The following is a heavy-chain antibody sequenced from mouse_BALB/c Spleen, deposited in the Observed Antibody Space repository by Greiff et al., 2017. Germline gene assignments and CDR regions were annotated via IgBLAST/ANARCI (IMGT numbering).Heavy chain of an antibody. CDR1: GYSITSYYA. Sequence: EVQLVESGPGLVKPSQSLSLTCTVTGYSITSYYAWYLIRQSPGNKLEWMGYISYSGSTSYNPSLKSRVSITRDTSKNQFFLQLNSVTTEDTATYYCARRDYGSGSGEYFDVWGAGTTVTVSS. CDR2: ISYSGST. V-gene: IGHV3-2*02. CDR3: ARRDYGSGSGEYFDV. D-gene: IGHD1-1*01. J-gene: IGHJ1*01.